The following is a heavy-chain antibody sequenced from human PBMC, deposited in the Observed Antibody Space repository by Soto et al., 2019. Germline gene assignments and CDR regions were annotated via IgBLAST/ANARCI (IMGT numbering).Heavy chain of an antibody. D-gene: IGHD2-2*01. V-gene: IGHV3-23*01. Sequence: GGSLRLSCAASGFTFSNYAMSWVRQAPGKGLEWVSAFSGSGGSTYYADSVKGRFTISRDNSKNTLYLQMNSLRADDTAVYYCAKGKITTTTCCPFDPWGQGTLVTVSS. CDR3: AKGKITTTTCCPFDP. J-gene: IGHJ5*02. CDR1: GFTFSNYA. CDR2: FSGSGGST.